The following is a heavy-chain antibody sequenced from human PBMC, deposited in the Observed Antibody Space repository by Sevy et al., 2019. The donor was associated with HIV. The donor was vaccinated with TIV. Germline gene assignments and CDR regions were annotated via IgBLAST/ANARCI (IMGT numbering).Heavy chain of an antibody. J-gene: IGHJ5*02. CDR2: INHRGHT. CDR3: AGGQGRAWFDP. V-gene: IGHV4-39*01. CDR1: GGSIITTNFY. D-gene: IGHD3-10*01. Sequence: SETLSLTCTVSGGSIITTNFYWGWLRQAPGKGLEWIGYINHRGHTYYNPSLKRRVTTTVDTSKNQFSLKVTSVTAADTAVYHCAGGQGRAWFDPWGQGTLVTVSS.